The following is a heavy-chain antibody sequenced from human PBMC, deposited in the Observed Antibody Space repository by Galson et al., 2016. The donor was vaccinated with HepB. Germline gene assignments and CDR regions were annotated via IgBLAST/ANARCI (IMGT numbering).Heavy chain of an antibody. Sequence: SVKVSCKASGYTFNNYAITWVRQAPGQGLEWMGWISAENGNTNYKQSLRDRFTMTTDTSTSTAYMELRSLRSDDTAVYYCARDHSDFWSGYPPYHYYAMDVWGQGTTVTVSS. CDR1: GYTFNNYA. D-gene: IGHD3-3*01. CDR2: ISAENGNT. CDR3: ARDHSDFWSGYPPYHYYAMDV. V-gene: IGHV1-18*01. J-gene: IGHJ6*02.